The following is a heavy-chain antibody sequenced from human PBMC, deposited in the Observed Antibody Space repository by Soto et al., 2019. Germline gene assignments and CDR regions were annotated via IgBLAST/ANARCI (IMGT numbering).Heavy chain of an antibody. CDR2: IRSKANSYAT. CDR3: TTRGVQVVAAIALPQNDY. CDR1: GFTFSGSA. Sequence: EVQLVESGGGLVQPGGSLKLSCAASGFTFSGSAMHWVRQASGKGLEWVGRIRSKANSYATAYAASVKGRFTISRDDSKNTAYLQMNSLKTEDTAVYYCTTRGVQVVAAIALPQNDYWGQGTLVTVSS. J-gene: IGHJ4*02. D-gene: IGHD2-15*01. V-gene: IGHV3-73*01.